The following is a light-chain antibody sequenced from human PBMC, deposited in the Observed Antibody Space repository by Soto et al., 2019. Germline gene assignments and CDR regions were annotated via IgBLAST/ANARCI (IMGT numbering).Light chain of an antibody. CDR2: GAS. Sequence: EVVLTQSPGTLSLSPGERATLSCRASEAVSSILLAWYQQKPGQAPRLLIYGASSRATGIPDRFSGSGSGTDFTLTVSRLEPEDFAVYYCQQQGTSPIFGRGTKVEIK. CDR1: EAVSSIL. J-gene: IGKJ4*01. V-gene: IGKV3-20*01. CDR3: QQQGTSPI.